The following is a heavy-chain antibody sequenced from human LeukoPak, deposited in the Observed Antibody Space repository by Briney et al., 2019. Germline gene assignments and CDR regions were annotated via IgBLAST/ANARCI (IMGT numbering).Heavy chain of an antibody. V-gene: IGHV1-69*04. CDR3: ARAGYFDWLLSPYGMDV. CDR1: GGTFSSYA. CDR2: IIPILGIA. J-gene: IGHJ6*02. Sequence: SVKVSCKASGGTFSSYAISWVRQAPGQGLEWMGRIIPILGIANYAQKFQGRVTITADKSTSTAYMELSSLRFEDTAVYYCARAGYFDWLLSPYGMDVWGQGTTVTVSS. D-gene: IGHD3-9*01.